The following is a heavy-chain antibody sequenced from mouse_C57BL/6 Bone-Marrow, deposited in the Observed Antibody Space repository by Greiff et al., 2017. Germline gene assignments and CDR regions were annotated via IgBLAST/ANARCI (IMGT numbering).Heavy chain of an antibody. D-gene: IGHD1-1*01. J-gene: IGHJ2*01. CDR1: GYTFTSYW. CDR3: AFGFTYYY. V-gene: IGHV1-52*01. CDR2: IDPSDSDT. Sequence: QVQLKQPGAELVRPGSSVKVSCKASGYTFTSYWMHWVKQRPRQGLEWIGNIDPSDSDTHYNQKFKDKATLTVDKSSSTAYMQLSSLTSADSAVEYWAFGFTYYYRGTVITLT.